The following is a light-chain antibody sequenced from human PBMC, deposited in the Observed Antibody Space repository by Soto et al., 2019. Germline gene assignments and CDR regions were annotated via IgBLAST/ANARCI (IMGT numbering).Light chain of an antibody. CDR3: QTADTSLSVV. CDR1: SSNIGAGYG. J-gene: IGLJ2*01. CDR2: NRN. V-gene: IGLV1-40*01. Sequence: QSVLTQPPSVSGAPGQRVTISCTGSSSNIGAGYGVHWYQQLPGAAPRLLIYNRNNRPSGVPDRFSGTQSDTSASLAITGLQAENEADYYCQTADTSLSVVFGGGTKLTVL.